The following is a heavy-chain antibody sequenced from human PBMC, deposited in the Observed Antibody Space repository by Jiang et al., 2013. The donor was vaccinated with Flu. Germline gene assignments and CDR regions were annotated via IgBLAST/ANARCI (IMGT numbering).Heavy chain of an antibody. J-gene: IGHJ4*02. Sequence: GPGLVKPSETLSLTCTVSGGSISSYYWSWIRQPAGKGLEWIGRIYTSGSTNYNPSLKSRVTMSVDTSKNQFSLKLSSVTAADTAVYYCAREPTMVRGVXPLYFDYWGQGTLVTVSS. CDR1: GGSISSYY. CDR3: AREPTMVRGVXPLYFDY. CDR2: IYTSGST. V-gene: IGHV4-4*07. D-gene: IGHD3-10*01.